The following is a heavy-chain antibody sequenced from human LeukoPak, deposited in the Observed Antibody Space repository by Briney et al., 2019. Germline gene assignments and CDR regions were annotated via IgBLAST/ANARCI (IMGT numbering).Heavy chain of an antibody. J-gene: IGHJ4*02. CDR3: TTLYGLYFDS. CDR2: IKTDTDGGAT. V-gene: IGHV3-15*01. CDR1: GFTFSSAW. Sequence: GGSLRLSCAASGFTFSSAWMSWVRQAPGKGLEWIGRIKTDTDGGATDYAAHVKGRFTISRDDSTSTLYLQMDRLESEDTASYYCTTLYGLYFDSWGQGARVTVSS. D-gene: IGHD4-17*01.